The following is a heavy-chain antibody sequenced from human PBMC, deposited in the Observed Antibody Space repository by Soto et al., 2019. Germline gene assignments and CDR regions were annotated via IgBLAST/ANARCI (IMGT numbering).Heavy chain of an antibody. V-gene: IGHV1-46*01. CDR1: GYTFTSYY. Sequence: QVQLVQSGAEVKKPGASVKVSCKASGYTFTSYYMHWVRQAPGQGLEWMGIINPSGGSTSYGQKCQGRVTMTRHTSTSTAYMELSSLRSEDTAVYYCARDVRAVVAFRVAFDIWGQGTMVTVSS. J-gene: IGHJ3*02. CDR2: INPSGGST. CDR3: ARDVRAVVAFRVAFDI. D-gene: IGHD2-15*01.